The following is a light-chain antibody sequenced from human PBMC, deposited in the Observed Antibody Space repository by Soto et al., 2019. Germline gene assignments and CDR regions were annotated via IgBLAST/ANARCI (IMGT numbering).Light chain of an antibody. Sequence: QSVLTQPPSVSGAPGQRVTISCTGSSSNIGAGYDVHWYQQLPGTAPKLLIYGNSNRPSGVPDRFSGSKSGTSASLAITGLQAEDEADYYCHSYYSSPSGSVFGTGTMLTVL. CDR3: HSYYSSPSGSV. CDR1: SSNIGAGYD. CDR2: GNS. J-gene: IGLJ1*01. V-gene: IGLV1-40*01.